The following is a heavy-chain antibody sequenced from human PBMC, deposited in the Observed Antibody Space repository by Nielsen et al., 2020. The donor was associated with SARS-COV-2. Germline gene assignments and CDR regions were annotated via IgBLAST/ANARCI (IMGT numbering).Heavy chain of an antibody. CDR2: IKSKYDGGTT. V-gene: IGHV3-15*01. CDR3: ATGGYYLDI. J-gene: IGHJ6*03. CDR1: GFIFSNAW. Sequence: GGSLKLSFPASGFIFSNAWMNWVRQAPGKGLEWLGRIKSKYDGGTTDYAAPVKGRVIISRDDSKNTSYLQMNGLKAEDSAVYSCATGGYYLDIWGKGTTVTVSS.